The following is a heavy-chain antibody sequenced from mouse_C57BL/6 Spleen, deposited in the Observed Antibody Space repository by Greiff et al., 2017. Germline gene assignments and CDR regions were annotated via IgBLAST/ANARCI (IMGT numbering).Heavy chain of an antibody. V-gene: IGHV1-69*01. J-gene: IGHJ4*01. CDR1: GYTFTSYW. D-gene: IGHD3-1*01. CDR3: ARSGGSLAMDY. Sequence: QVQLQQPGAELVMPGASVKLSCKASGYTFTSYWMHWVKQRPGQGLEWIGEIDPSDSYTNYNQNFKGKSTLTVDKSSSTAYMQLSSLTSEDSAVYYCARSGGSLAMDYWGQGTSVTVSA. CDR2: IDPSDSYT.